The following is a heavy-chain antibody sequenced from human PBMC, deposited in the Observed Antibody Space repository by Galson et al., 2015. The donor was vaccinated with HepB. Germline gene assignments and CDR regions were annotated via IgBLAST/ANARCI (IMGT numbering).Heavy chain of an antibody. D-gene: IGHD4-17*01. CDR3: AKYGDYGLHYGLDV. CDR1: GFTFGSYA. CDR2: ISGSGGNT. V-gene: IGHV3-23*01. Sequence: SLRLSCAASGFTFGSYAMSWVRQAPGKGLECVSSISGSGGNTYYADSVKGRFTISRDNSKKTLYLQMTSLRAEDTAVYYCAKYGDYGLHYGLDVCAQGTTVTVSS. J-gene: IGHJ6*02.